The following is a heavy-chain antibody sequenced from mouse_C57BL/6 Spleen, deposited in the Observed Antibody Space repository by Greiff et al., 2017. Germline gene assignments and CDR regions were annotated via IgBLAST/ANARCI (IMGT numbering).Heavy chain of an antibody. J-gene: IGHJ1*03. CDR2: IWWDDDK. CDR3: ARIRIHYYGSSFYWYFDV. V-gene: IGHV8-8*01. D-gene: IGHD1-1*01. CDR1: GFSLSTFGMG. Sequence: QVTLKVSGPGILQPSQTLSLTCSFSGFSLSTFGMGVGWIRQPSGKGLVWLAHIWWDDDKYYNPALKSRLTISKDTSKNQVFLKIANVDTADTATDYCARIRIHYYGSSFYWYFDVWGTGTTVTVSS.